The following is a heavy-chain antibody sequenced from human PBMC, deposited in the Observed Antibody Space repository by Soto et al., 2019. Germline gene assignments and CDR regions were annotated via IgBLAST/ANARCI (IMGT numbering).Heavy chain of an antibody. V-gene: IGHV2-70*01. Sequence: SGPTLVNPTQTLTLTCTFSGFSLSTSGMCVSWIRQPPGKALEWLALIDWDDDKYYSTSLKTRLTISKDTSKNQVVLTMTNMDPVDTATYYCARSPSYCSSTSCPTPHYYYYGMDVWGQGTTVTVSS. CDR1: GFSLSTSGMC. CDR3: ARSPSYCSSTSCPTPHYYYYGMDV. D-gene: IGHD2-2*01. CDR2: IDWDDDK. J-gene: IGHJ6*02.